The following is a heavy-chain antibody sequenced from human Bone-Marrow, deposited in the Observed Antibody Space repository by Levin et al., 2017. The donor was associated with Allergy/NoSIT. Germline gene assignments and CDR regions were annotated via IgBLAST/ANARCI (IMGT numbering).Heavy chain of an antibody. CDR3: VRGAFYDSWGGSQENWFDP. D-gene: IGHD3-3*01. J-gene: IGHJ5*02. V-gene: IGHV3-13*04. Sequence: QTGGSLRLSCAASGFTLSDYDIHWVRQVSGKGLEWVSGLAAAGDTYYSDSVKGRFTIFRESDRKFVFLEMNNVRDGDTGVYFCVRGAFYDSWGGSQENWFDPWGQGTVVTVSS. CDR2: LAAAGDT. CDR1: GFTLSDYD.